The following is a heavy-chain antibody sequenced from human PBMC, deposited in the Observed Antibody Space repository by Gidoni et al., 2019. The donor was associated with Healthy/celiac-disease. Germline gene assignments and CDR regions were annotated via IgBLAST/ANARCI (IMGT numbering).Heavy chain of an antibody. V-gene: IGHV3-33*01. Sequence: QVQLVESGGGVVQPGRSLRLSCAASGFTFSSYGLHWVRQAPGKGLEWVAVIWYDGSNKYYADSVKGRFTISRDNSKNTLYLQMNSLRAEDTAVYYCARGRSLWGLADWGQGTMVTVSS. D-gene: IGHD1-26*01. CDR1: GFTFSSYG. CDR3: ARGRSLWGLAD. CDR2: IWYDGSNK. J-gene: IGHJ3*01.